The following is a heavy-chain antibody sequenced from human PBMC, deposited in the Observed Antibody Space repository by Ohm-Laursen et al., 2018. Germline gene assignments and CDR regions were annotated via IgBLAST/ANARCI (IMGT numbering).Heavy chain of an antibody. CDR2: INPNSGGT. D-gene: IGHD4-23*01. J-gene: IGHJ4*02. V-gene: IGHV1-2*02. CDR1: GYTFTGYY. Sequence: GASVKVSCKAFGYTFTGYYMHWVRQAPGQGLEWMGWINPNSGGTNYAQKFQGRVTMTRDTSISTGYMELSTLRSDDTAVYYCARGPYGGNSEVRYWGQGTLATVSS. CDR3: ARGPYGGNSEVRY.